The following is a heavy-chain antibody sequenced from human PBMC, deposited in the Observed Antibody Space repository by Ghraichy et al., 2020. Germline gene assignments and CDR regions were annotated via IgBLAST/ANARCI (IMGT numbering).Heavy chain of an antibody. CDR2: MNPNSGNR. CDR1: GYTFTSYD. CDR3: ARRFPVTTFWFDP. V-gene: IGHV1-8*01. J-gene: IGHJ5*02. D-gene: IGHD3-16*01. Sequence: ASVKVSCKASGYTFTSYDINWVRQATGQGLEWMGWMNPNSGNRGYAQKFQGRVTMTRNTSISTAYMELSSLRSEDTAVYYCARRFPVTTFWFDPWGQGTLVTVSS.